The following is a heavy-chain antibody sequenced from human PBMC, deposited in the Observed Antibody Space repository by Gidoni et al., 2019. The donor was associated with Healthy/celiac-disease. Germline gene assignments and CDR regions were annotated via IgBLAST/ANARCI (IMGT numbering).Heavy chain of an antibody. J-gene: IGHJ4*02. V-gene: IGHV3-66*01. Sequence: EVQLVESGGGLVQPGGSLRLSCAASGFTVSSNYMSWVRQAPGKELEWVSVSYGGGSTYYADSVKGRFTISRDNSKNTLYLQMNSLRAEDTAVYYCARRGPPYYDILTGYYKEAEFDYWGQGTLVTVSS. CDR1: GFTVSSNY. CDR2: SYGGGST. CDR3: ARRGPPYYDILTGYYKEAEFDY. D-gene: IGHD3-9*01.